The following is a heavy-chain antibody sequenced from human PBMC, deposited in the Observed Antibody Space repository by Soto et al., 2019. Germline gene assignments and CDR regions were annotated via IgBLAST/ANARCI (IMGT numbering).Heavy chain of an antibody. D-gene: IGHD3-16*02. Sequence: QVQLVESGGGVVQPGRSLRLSCAASGFTFNSYGMHWVRQAPGKGLEWVAVISYDGSDKYYADSVKGRFTISRDNSKNHLYLQMNSLRADETAVYYCSKDLDGLQGLVDSSFCFDYWGQGTLVTVSS. J-gene: IGHJ4*02. V-gene: IGHV3-30*18. CDR2: ISYDGSDK. CDR3: SKDLDGLQGLVDSSFCFDY. CDR1: GFTFNSYG.